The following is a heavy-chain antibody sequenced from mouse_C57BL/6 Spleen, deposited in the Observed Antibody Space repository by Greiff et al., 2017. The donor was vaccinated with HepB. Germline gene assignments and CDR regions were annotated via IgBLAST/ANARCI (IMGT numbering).Heavy chain of an antibody. J-gene: IGHJ4*01. CDR3: ARHDGLYAMDY. Sequence: EVQLVESGGGLVQPGGSLKLSCAASGFTFSDYYMYWVRQTPETRLEWVAYISNGGGSTYYPDTVKGRFTISRDNAKNTLYLQMSRLKSEATAMYYCARHDGLYAMDYWGQGTSVTVSS. CDR1: GFTFSDYY. D-gene: IGHD2-3*01. CDR2: ISNGGGST. V-gene: IGHV5-12*01.